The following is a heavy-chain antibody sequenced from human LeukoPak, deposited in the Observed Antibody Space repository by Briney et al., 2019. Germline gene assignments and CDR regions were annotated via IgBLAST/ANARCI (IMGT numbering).Heavy chain of an antibody. Sequence: PSETLSLTCTVSGGSISSGSYYWSWIRQPAGKGLDWIGRIYTSGSTNYNPSLKSRVTISVDTSKNQFSLKLSSVTAADTAVYYCARATYCYDSSGYYYPNYYYYYMDVWGKGTTLTVSS. CDR2: IYTSGST. J-gene: IGHJ6*03. CDR1: GGSISSGSYY. CDR3: ARATYCYDSSGYYYPNYYYYYMDV. V-gene: IGHV4-61*02. D-gene: IGHD3-22*01.